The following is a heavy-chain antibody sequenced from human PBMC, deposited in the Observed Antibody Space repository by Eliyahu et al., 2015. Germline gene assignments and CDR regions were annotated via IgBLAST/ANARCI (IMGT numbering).Heavy chain of an antibody. CDR1: GYTFNNHG. CDR2: VSGYNGET. CDR3: ARGGTLNFREEVVLYYYHYGMDV. V-gene: IGHV1-18*04. D-gene: IGHD3-16*01. J-gene: IGHJ6*02. Sequence: QVQLVQSGAEVKKPGASVKVSCQASGYTFNNHGISWVRQAPGQGLEWMGWVSGYNGETNYAQKFQGRVTMTTDTSTSTAYMDLRSLRSDDTAVYYCARGGTLNFREEVVLYYYHYGMDVWGQGTTVTVSS.